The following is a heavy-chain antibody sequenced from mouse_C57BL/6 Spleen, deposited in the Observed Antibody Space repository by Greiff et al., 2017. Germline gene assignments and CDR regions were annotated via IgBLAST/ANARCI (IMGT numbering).Heavy chain of an antibody. CDR3: ARKTVVATN. D-gene: IGHD1-1*01. CDR1: GYTFTDYY. V-gene: IGHV1-26*01. CDR2: INPNNGGT. Sequence: EVQLQQSGPELVKPGASVKISCKASGYTFTDYYMNWVKQSHGQSLEWIGDINPNNGGTSYNQKFKGKATLSVDKSSSTAYMELRSLTSEDSAVYYCARKTVVATNWGQGTTLTVSS. J-gene: IGHJ2*01.